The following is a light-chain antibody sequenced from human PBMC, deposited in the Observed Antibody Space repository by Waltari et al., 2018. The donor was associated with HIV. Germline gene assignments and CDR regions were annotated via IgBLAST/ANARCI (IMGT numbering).Light chain of an antibody. V-gene: IGLV2-14*01. Sequence: QSALTQPASVSGSPGQSITISCTGTSSDVGGYNYVSWYQQHPGKAPKLVIYEVSNRPSGVSNRCAGSKSGNTASLTISGLQAEDEADYYCSSYTSSSTLEVFGGGTKLTVL. CDR1: SSDVGGYNY. J-gene: IGLJ2*01. CDR3: SSYTSSSTLEV. CDR2: EVS.